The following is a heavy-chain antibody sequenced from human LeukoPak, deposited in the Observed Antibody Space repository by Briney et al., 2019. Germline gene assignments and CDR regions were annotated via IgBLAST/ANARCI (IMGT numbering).Heavy chain of an antibody. CDR1: GFTFSSYS. CDR3: ARSGTFGGVIVFDY. Sequence: GGSLRLSCAASGFTFSSYSMNWVRQAPGKGLEWVSSISSSSSYIYYADSVKGRFTISRDNAKNSLYLQMNSLRAEDTAVYYCARSGTFGGVIVFDYWGQGTLVTVSS. V-gene: IGHV3-21*01. J-gene: IGHJ4*02. D-gene: IGHD3-16*02. CDR2: ISSSSSYI.